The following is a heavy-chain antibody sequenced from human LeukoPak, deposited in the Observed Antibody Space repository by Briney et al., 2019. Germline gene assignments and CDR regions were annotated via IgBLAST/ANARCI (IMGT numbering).Heavy chain of an antibody. D-gene: IGHD6-13*01. Sequence: PGGSLRLSCAASGFTFSSYSMNWVRQAPGKGLEWVSSISSSSSYIYYADSVKGRFTISRDNAKNSLYLQMNSLRAEDTAVFYCARGPAAVGDYYYGMDVWGQGTTVTVSS. CDR3: ARGPAAVGDYYYGMDV. J-gene: IGHJ6*02. CDR1: GFTFSSYS. CDR2: ISSSSSYI. V-gene: IGHV3-21*04.